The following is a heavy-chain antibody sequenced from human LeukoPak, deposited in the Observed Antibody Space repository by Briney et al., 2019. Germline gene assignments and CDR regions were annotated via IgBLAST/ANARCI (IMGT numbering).Heavy chain of an antibody. D-gene: IGHD3-16*02. CDR1: GYTFTTSG. Sequence: ASVKVSCKASGYTFTTSGLSWVRQAPGQGLEWMGWISGYDGNTNYAQKLQGRVTMTTDTSPTTAYMELRSLRSDDTAIYYCARDIVGTFDIWGQGTMVTVSS. V-gene: IGHV1-18*01. CDR3: ARDIVGTFDI. J-gene: IGHJ3*02. CDR2: ISGYDGNT.